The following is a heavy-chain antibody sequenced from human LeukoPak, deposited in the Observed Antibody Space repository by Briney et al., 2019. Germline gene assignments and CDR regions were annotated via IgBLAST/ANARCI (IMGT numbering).Heavy chain of an antibody. D-gene: IGHD2-2*01. Sequence: GGSLRLSCAASGFTFSSYWMTWVRQAPGKGLEWVANIKQDGSEKSYVDSVKGRFTISRDNAKNSLYLQMNSLRAEDTAVYYCAGERCSSSSCFPDYWGQGTLVPVSS. V-gene: IGHV3-7*01. CDR1: GFTFSSYW. CDR3: AGERCSSSSCFPDY. CDR2: IKQDGSEK. J-gene: IGHJ4*02.